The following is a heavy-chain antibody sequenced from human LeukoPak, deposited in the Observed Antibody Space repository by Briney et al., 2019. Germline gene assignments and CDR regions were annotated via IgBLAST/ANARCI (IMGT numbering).Heavy chain of an antibody. D-gene: IGHD3-22*01. CDR2: SKNKGNNCIT. Sequence: PGGSLRLSCEASGFTFSDYCMDWVRQAPGKGLEWVARSKNKGNNCITEYAASVKGRFITSRDDSKNSLYLQINSLKTEDTAVYYCARPFINGYSALDIWGQGTMLTVSS. J-gene: IGHJ3*02. CDR1: GFTFSDYC. CDR3: ARPFINGYSALDI. V-gene: IGHV3-72*01.